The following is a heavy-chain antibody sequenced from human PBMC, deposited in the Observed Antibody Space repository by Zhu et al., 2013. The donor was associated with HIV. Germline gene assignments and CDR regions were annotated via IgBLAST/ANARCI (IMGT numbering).Heavy chain of an antibody. Sequence: QVQLVQSGADMKKPGSSVTVSCKASGGTFNRYAISWVRQAPGQGLEWMGGIIPMFGTAKYAQRFQRRVTVTADESTDTAYMEVNSLTSEDTAVYFCGAMVRGVIGYQFTMDVWGQGTTVTVSS. CDR3: GAMVRGVIGYQFTMDV. D-gene: IGHD3-10*01. CDR2: IIPMFGTA. CDR1: GGTFNRYA. J-gene: IGHJ6*02. V-gene: IGHV1-69*01.